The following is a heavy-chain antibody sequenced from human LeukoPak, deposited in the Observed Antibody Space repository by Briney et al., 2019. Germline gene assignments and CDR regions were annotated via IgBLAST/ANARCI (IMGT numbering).Heavy chain of an antibody. V-gene: IGHV4-39*01. CDR2: IYYSGST. Sequence: SETLSLTCTVSGGSISSSSYYWGWIRQPPGKGLEWIGSIYYSGSTYYNPSLKSRVTISVDTSKNQFSLKLSSVAAADTAVYYCAREVGATTWFPHWGQGTLVTVSS. CDR1: GGSISSSSYY. D-gene: IGHD1-26*01. J-gene: IGHJ4*02. CDR3: AREVGATTWFPH.